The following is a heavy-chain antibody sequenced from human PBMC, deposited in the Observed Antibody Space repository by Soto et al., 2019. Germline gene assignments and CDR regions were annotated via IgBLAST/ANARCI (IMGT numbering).Heavy chain of an antibody. CDR3: ARSDGRY. V-gene: IGHV4-59*01. CDR2: IYYSGST. J-gene: IGHJ4*02. Sequence: QVQLQESGPGLVKPSETLSLTCTVSGGSISSYYWSWIRQPPGKGLEWIGYIYYSGSTNYNPSLKSRVTISVDTSKNQFSLKLRSVPAADTAVYYCARSDGRYWGQGTLVTVSS. CDR1: GGSISSYY.